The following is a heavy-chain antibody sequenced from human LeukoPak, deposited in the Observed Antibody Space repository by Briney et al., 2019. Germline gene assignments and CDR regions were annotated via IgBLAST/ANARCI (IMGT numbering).Heavy chain of an antibody. CDR1: GFSFSSNT. CDR3: ARDEDTSALSEY. V-gene: IGHV3-23*01. J-gene: IGHJ4*02. CDR2: ISNNGGRT. D-gene: IGHD2/OR15-2a*01. Sequence: GGSLRLSCAGSGFSFSSNTMSWVRQAPGRGLEWVSAISNNGGRTDYADSVKGRFTISRDNSKSTLYLHMDSLRAEDTAIYYCARDEDTSALSEYWGQGTLVTVSS.